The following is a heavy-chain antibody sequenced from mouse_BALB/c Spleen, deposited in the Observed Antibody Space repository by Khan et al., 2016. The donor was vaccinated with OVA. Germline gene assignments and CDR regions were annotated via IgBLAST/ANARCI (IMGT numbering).Heavy chain of an antibody. CDR2: ISYSGNT. CDR3: ARGYGGDFDY. D-gene: IGHD1-1*02. V-gene: IGHV3-2*02. Sequence: VQLKESGPGLVKPSQSLSLICTVTGYSITSDYAWNWIRQFPGNKLEWMGFISYSGNTNYNPSLKSRISITRDTSKNQFFLHLNSVTTEDTATYYCARGYGGDFDYWGQGTTLTVSS. J-gene: IGHJ2*01. CDR1: GYSITSDYA.